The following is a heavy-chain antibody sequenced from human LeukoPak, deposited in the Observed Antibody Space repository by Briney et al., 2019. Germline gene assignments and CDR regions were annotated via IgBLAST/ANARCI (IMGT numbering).Heavy chain of an antibody. V-gene: IGHV4-59*12. Sequence: SETLSLTCSVSGGSNYWSWLRQPPGGGLEWIAYIHYSGSANYNTSLKSRVTISIDTSRNQLSLKLNSVTAADTAVYYCARDTSEFGGVIVPEIKPNNWFDPWGQGTLVTVSS. CDR3: ARDTSEFGGVIVPEIKPNNWFDP. J-gene: IGHJ5*02. CDR2: IHYSGSA. CDR1: GGSNY. D-gene: IGHD3-16*02.